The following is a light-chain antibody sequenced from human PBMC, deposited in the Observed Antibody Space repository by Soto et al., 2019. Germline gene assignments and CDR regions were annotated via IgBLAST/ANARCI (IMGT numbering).Light chain of an antibody. V-gene: IGKV1-5*01. J-gene: IGKJ5*01. CDR1: QTISSW. Sequence: DIQMTQSPSTLSGSVGDRVTITCRASQTISSWLAWYQQKPWKAPKLLIYDASSLESGVPSRFSGSGSGTDFTLTISSLQSEDFAVYYCQQLNYWPRITFGQGTRLEIK. CDR3: QQLNYWPRIT. CDR2: DAS.